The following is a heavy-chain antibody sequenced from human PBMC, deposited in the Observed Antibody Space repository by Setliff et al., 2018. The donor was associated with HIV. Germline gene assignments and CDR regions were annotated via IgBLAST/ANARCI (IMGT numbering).Heavy chain of an antibody. J-gene: IGHJ6*03. CDR2: IYYSGST. CDR3: ARHRDPPGSSWIYYYYNMDL. Sequence: LSLTCTVSGGSISSSSYYWGWIRQPPGKGLEWIGYIYYSGSTYYNPSLKSRVTISVDTSKNQFSLRLSSVTAADTGVYYCARHRDPPGSSWIYYYYNMDLWGEGTTVTVSS. CDR1: GGSISSSSYY. D-gene: IGHD6-13*01. V-gene: IGHV4-39*01.